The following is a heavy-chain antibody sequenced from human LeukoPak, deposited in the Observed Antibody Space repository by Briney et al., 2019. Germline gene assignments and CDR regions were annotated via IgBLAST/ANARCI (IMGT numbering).Heavy chain of an antibody. V-gene: IGHV1-69*13. CDR3: ARGITMVRENDY. CDR1: GGTFSSYA. J-gene: IGHJ4*02. Sequence: ASVKVSCKASGGTFSSYAISWVRQAPGQGLEWMGGIIPIFGTANYAQKFQGRVTITADESTSTAYMELSSLRSEDTAVYYCARGITMVRENDYWGQGTLVTVSS. D-gene: IGHD3-10*01. CDR2: IIPIFGTA.